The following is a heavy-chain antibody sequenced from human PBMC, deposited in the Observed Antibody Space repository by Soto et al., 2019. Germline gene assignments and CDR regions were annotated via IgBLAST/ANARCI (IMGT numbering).Heavy chain of an antibody. CDR2: INANSGGT. J-gene: IGHJ4*02. CDR1: GYTFTRYY. V-gene: IGHV1-2*02. D-gene: IGHD3-22*01. CDR3: ARRKGDYYDSSGYHYYFDY. Sequence: ASVNVSCKASGYTFTRYYMHWVRQAPGQGREGMGWINANSGGTKSAQKFQGRVTMTRDTSISTAYMELSRLRSDDTAVYYCARRKGDYYDSSGYHYYFDYWGQGTLVTVSS.